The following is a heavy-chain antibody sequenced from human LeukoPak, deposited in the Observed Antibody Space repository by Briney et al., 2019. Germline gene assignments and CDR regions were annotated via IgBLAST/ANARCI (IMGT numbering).Heavy chain of an antibody. V-gene: IGHV4-34*01. D-gene: IGHD3-10*01. Sequence: SETLSLTCAVYGGSFSGYYWSWIRQPPGKGLEWIGEINHSGSTNYNPSLKSRVTISEGTSKNQFSLKLSSVTAADTAVYYCARAGGVRLLWFGELLPGFDYWGQGTLVTVSS. CDR1: GGSFSGYY. J-gene: IGHJ4*02. CDR2: INHSGST. CDR3: ARAGGVRLLWFGELLPGFDY.